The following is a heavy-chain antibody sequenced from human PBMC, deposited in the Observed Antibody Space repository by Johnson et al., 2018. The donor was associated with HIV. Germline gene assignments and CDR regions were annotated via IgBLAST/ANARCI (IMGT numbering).Heavy chain of an antibody. CDR2: ISYDGSNK. J-gene: IGHJ3*02. Sequence: QVQLVESGGGVVQPGRSLRLSCAASGFTFSSYAMHWVRQAPGKGLEWVAVISYDGSNKYYADSVKGRFTISRDNSKNTLYLQMNSLRAEDTAVYYCAKAGAVAGPGNDAFDIWGQGTMVTVSS. V-gene: IGHV3-30*04. D-gene: IGHD6-19*01. CDR1: GFTFSSYA. CDR3: AKAGAVAGPGNDAFDI.